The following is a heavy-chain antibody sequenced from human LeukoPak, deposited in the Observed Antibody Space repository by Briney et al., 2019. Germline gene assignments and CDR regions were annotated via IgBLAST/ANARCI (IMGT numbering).Heavy chain of an antibody. D-gene: IGHD4-17*01. CDR2: LSGSGGRT. J-gene: IGHJ4*02. CDR3: ATYLRSGPIDS. CDR1: GFTFSNYA. V-gene: IGHV3-23*01. Sequence: GGSLRLSCAASGFTFSNYAMTWVRQAPGKGLEWVSVLSGSGGRTYYADSVKGRFTISRDNAKNSLYLQMNSLRGEDTAVYYCATYLRSGPIDSWGQGTLVTVSS.